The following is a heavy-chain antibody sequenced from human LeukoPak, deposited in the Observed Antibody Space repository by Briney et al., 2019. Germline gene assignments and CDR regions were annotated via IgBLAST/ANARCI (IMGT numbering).Heavy chain of an antibody. J-gene: IGHJ4*02. V-gene: IGHV3-53*05. CDR2: VGSRPDT. Sequence: GGSLRLSCAASGFTVSSNYMSWVRQAPGKGLEWVSATVGSRPDTYHADSVKGRFTVSRDNSRNTLYLQMNNLRIEDSAVYYCTKAPLMSCTGAFCYPFDSWGQGVLVTVSS. CDR1: GFTVSSNY. CDR3: TKAPLMSCTGAFCYPFDS. D-gene: IGHD2-8*02.